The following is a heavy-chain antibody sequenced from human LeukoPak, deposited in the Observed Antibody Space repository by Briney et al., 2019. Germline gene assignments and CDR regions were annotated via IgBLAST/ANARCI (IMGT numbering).Heavy chain of an antibody. Sequence: GGSLRLSCAASGFTFSSFGMHWVRQAPGKGLEWVAVISYDGSNKYYADSVKGRFTISRDNSKNTLYLQMNSLRAEDTAVYYCAKGDGYIGPLDYWGQGTLVTVSS. CDR2: ISYDGSNK. J-gene: IGHJ4*02. D-gene: IGHD5-24*01. CDR1: GFTFSSFG. V-gene: IGHV3-30*18. CDR3: AKGDGYIGPLDY.